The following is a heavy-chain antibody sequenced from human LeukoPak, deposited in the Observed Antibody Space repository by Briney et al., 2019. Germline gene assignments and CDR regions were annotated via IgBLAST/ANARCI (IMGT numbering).Heavy chain of an antibody. V-gene: IGHV1-69*04. Sequence: GASVKVSCKASGGTFSSYAISWVRQAPGQGLEWMGRIIPILGIANYAQKFQGRVTITADKSTSTAYMELSSLRPEDTAVYYYASSSGYYYDHDYWGQGTLVTVSS. J-gene: IGHJ4*02. CDR1: GGTFSSYA. CDR3: ASSSGYYYDHDY. D-gene: IGHD3-22*01. CDR2: IIPILGIA.